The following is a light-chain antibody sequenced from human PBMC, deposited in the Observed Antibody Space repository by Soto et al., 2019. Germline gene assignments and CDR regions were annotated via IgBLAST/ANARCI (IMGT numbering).Light chain of an antibody. V-gene: IGKV1-39*01. Sequence: QLTQSPSSLSASIGDRVTITCRASQSIVTYLNWYLQKPGKAPKLLIYAASNLQSGVPSRFSGSGSGTDFTVTIRCMQRVDFAAYSCQLYTGYPCPCGRGTKVEIK. CDR2: AAS. CDR1: QSIVTY. CDR3: QLYTGYPCP. J-gene: IGKJ4*02.